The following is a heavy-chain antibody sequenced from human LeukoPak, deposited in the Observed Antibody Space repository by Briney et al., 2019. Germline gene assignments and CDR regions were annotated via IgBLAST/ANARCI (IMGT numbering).Heavy chain of an antibody. CDR2: ISYDGRNK. CDR3: AREILVVVVAANHYGMDV. Sequence: GGSLRLSCAASGFTFSSYAMHWVRQAPGKGLEWVAVISYDGRNKYYADSVKGRFTISRDNSKNTLYLQMNSLRAEDTAVYCCAREILVVVVAANHYGMDVWGQGTTVTVSS. V-gene: IGHV3-30*04. D-gene: IGHD2-15*01. CDR1: GFTFSSYA. J-gene: IGHJ6*02.